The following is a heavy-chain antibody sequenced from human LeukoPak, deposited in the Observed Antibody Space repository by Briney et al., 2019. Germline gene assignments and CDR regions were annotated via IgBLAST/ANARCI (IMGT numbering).Heavy chain of an antibody. CDR3: ARARRGSRGYSYGYHLYYGMDV. V-gene: IGHV3-21*01. CDR2: ISSSSSYI. Sequence: GGSLRLSCAASGFTFSSYSMNWVRQAPGKGLEWVSSISSSSSYIYYADSVKGRFTISRDNAKNSLYLQMNSLRAEDTAVYYCARARRGSRGYSYGYHLYYGMDVWGQGTTVTVSS. J-gene: IGHJ6*02. CDR1: GFTFSSYS. D-gene: IGHD5-18*01.